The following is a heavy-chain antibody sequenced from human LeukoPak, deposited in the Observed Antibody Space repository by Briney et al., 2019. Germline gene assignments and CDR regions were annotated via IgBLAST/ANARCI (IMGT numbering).Heavy chain of an antibody. J-gene: IGHJ4*02. Sequence: GGSLRLSCAASGFTFSSYGMHWVRQAPGKGLEWVAVISYDGSNKYYADSVKGRFTISRDNSKNTLYLQMNSLRAGDTAVYYCAKGSYDSSGYHDYWGQGTLVTVSS. CDR3: AKGSYDSSGYHDY. V-gene: IGHV3-30*18. CDR1: GFTFSSYG. D-gene: IGHD3-22*01. CDR2: ISYDGSNK.